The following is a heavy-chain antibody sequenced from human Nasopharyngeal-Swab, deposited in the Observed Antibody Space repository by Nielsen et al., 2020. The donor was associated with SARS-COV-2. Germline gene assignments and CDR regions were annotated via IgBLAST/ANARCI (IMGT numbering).Heavy chain of an antibody. J-gene: IGHJ6*02. V-gene: IGHV1-24*01. CDR2: FDPEDGET. CDR3: AREAGYCTNGVCQYGMDV. Sequence: ASVKVSCKVSGYTLTELSMHWVRQAPGKGLEWMGGFDPEDGETIYAQKFQGRVTMTEDTSTDTAYMELSSLRSEDTAVYYCAREAGYCTNGVCQYGMDVWGQGTTVTVSS. D-gene: IGHD2-8*01. CDR1: GYTLTELS.